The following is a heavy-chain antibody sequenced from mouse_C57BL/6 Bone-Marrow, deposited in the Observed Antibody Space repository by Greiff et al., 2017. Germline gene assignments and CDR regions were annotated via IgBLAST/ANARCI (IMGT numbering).Heavy chain of an antibody. J-gene: IGHJ3*01. CDR3: ARHEDYYCGSSYVAWFAY. V-gene: IGHV1-62-2*01. CDR1: GYTFTEYT. CDR2: FYPGSGSI. D-gene: IGHD1-1*01. Sequence: QVQLQQSGAELVKPGASVKLSCKASGYTFTEYTIHWVKQRSGQGLEWIGWFYPGSGSIKYNEKFKDKVTLTADKSSSTVYMELSRLTSKDSAVYFCARHEDYYCGSSYVAWFAYWGQGTLVTVSA.